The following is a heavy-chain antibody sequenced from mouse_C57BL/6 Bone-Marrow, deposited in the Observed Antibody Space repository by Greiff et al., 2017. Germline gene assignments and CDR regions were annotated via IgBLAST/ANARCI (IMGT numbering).Heavy chain of an antibody. CDR1: GFSFNTYA. CDR3: VRNTVVAPMDY. D-gene: IGHD1-1*01. CDR2: IRSKSNNYAT. V-gene: IGHV10-1*01. Sequence: EVQLVESGGGLVQPKGSLKLSCAASGFSFNTYAMNWVRQAPGKGLEWVARIRSKSNNYATYYADSVKDRFTISRDDSESMLYLQMNNLKTEDTAMYYCVRNTVVAPMDYWGQGTSVTVSS. J-gene: IGHJ4*01.